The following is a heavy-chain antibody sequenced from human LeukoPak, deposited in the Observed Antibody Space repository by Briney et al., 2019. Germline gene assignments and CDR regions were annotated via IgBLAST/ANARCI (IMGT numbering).Heavy chain of an antibody. Sequence: SETLSLTCTVSGGTISSYYWSWIRQPPGKGLEWIGYIYYSGSTNYNPSLKSRVTISVDTSKNQFSLKLSSVTAADTAVYYCAGVGAVAGLYFDYWGQGTLVTVSS. J-gene: IGHJ4*02. D-gene: IGHD6-19*01. CDR1: GGTISSYY. CDR3: AGVGAVAGLYFDY. V-gene: IGHV4-59*01. CDR2: IYYSGST.